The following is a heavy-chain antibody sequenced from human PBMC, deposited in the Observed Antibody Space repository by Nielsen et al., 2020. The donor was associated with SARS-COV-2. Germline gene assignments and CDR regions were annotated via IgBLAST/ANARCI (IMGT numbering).Heavy chain of an antibody. V-gene: IGHV3-30-3*01. CDR1: GGTFSSYA. CDR2: ISYDGSNK. CDR3: ARDSTYYYDSSGWGYFDY. J-gene: IGHJ4*02. D-gene: IGHD3-22*01. Sequence: SCKASGGTFSSYAMHWVRQAPGKGLEWVAVISYDGSNKYYADSVKGRFTISRDNSKNTLYLQMNSLRAEDTAVYYCARDSTYYYDSSGWGYFDYWGQGTLVTVSS.